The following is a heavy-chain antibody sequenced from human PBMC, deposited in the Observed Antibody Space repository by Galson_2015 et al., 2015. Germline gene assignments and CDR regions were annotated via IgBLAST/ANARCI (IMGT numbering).Heavy chain of an antibody. V-gene: IGHV3-48*03. J-gene: IGHJ6*03. CDR2: ITSTGDTT. CDR3: AKTTVAAGSSWYMDA. Sequence: SPRLSCAASAFAFSIYEMNWIRQAPGKGLEWVSYITSTGDTTYYADSVKGRFTVSRDNAKNSLFLQMNSLRAEDTALYYCAKTTVAAGSSWYMDAWGKGTTVTVSS. D-gene: IGHD4-23*01. CDR1: AFAFSIYE.